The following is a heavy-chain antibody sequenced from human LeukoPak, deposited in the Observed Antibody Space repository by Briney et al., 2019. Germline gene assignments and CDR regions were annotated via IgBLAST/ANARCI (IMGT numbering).Heavy chain of an antibody. D-gene: IGHD3-22*01. V-gene: IGHV4-39*01. CDR2: VYYSGST. CDR3: AGTYYYDSSGYYAIFDAFDL. J-gene: IGHJ3*01. CDR1: SGSISRSTNY. Sequence: SETLSLTCTVSSGSISRSTNYWGRIRQPPGKGLEWIGSVYYSGSTYFNPSLKSRVTMSVDTSKNQFSLNLSAVTAADTAVYYCAGTYYYDSSGYYAIFDAFDLWGQGTMVTVSS.